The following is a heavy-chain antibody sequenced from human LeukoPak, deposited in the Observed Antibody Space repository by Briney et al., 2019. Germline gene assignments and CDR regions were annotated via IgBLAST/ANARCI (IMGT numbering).Heavy chain of an antibody. V-gene: IGHV3-30-3*01. CDR2: ISFDGSNK. D-gene: IGHD1-26*01. CDR1: GFSFSTYT. CDR3: ARDTLWE. J-gene: IGHJ4*02. Sequence: GGSLRLSCAAPGFSFSTYTMNWVRQAPGKGLEWVAVISFDGSNKYYGDSVKGRFTISRDNSKNTLYLQMNSLRPDDTAIYYCARDTLWEWGQGTLVTVSS.